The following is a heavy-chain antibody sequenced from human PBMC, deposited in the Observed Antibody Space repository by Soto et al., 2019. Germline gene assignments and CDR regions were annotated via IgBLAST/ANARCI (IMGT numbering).Heavy chain of an antibody. CDR2: IYYSGST. V-gene: IGHV4-30-4*01. D-gene: IGHD3-3*01. Sequence: SETLSLTCTVSGCSIRSGDYYWSWIRQPPGKGLEWIGYIYYSGSTYYNPSLKSRVTISVDTSKNQFSLKLSSVTAADTAVYYCARDGCHDFWSGYDRCTFYYGMDVWGQGTTVTVSS. J-gene: IGHJ6*02. CDR1: GCSIRSGDYY. CDR3: ARDGCHDFWSGYDRCTFYYGMDV.